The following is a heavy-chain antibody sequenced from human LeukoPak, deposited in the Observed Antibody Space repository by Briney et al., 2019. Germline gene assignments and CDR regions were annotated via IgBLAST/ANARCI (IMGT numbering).Heavy chain of an antibody. CDR2: IWYDGSNK. CDR3: ARDGVAVYDLFDY. D-gene: IGHD3-22*01. CDR1: GFTFSSYG. Sequence: GGSLRLSCAASGFTFSSYGMHWVRQAPGKGLEWVAVIWYDGSNKYYADSVKGRFTISGDNSKNTLYLQMNSLRAEDTAVYYCARDGVAVYDLFDYWGQGTLVTVSS. V-gene: IGHV3-33*01. J-gene: IGHJ4*02.